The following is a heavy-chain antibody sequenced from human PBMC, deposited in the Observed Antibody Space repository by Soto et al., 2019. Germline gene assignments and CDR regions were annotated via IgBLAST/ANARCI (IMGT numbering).Heavy chain of an antibody. V-gene: IGHV3-23*01. CDR3: AKTSRPYCTNGVCYEYYFDY. Sequence: GGSLRLSCAASGFTFSSYAMSWVRQAPGKGLEWVSAISGSGGSTYYADSVKGRFTISRDNSKNTLYLQMNSLRAEDTAVYYCAKTSRPYCTNGVCYEYYFDYWGQGTLVTVSS. D-gene: IGHD2-8*01. J-gene: IGHJ4*02. CDR2: ISGSGGST. CDR1: GFTFSSYA.